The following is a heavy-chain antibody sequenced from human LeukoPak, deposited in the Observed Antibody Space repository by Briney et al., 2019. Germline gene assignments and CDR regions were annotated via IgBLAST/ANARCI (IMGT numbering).Heavy chain of an antibody. V-gene: IGHV4-39*01. CDR1: GGSVCSSSYY. CDR2: IYYSGST. J-gene: IGHJ4*02. D-gene: IGHD4-23*01. Sequence: SETLSLTCTVSGGSVCSSSYYWDWIRQPPGKGLEWIGTIYYSGSTYYSSSLKSRVTISVDTSKNQFSLKLSSVTAADTAVYYCAGHGGGNAVSFFDYWGQGTLVTVSS. CDR3: AGHGGGNAVSFFDY.